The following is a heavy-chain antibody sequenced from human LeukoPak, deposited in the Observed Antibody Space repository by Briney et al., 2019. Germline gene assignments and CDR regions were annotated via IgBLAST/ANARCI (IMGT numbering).Heavy chain of an antibody. J-gene: IGHJ4*02. CDR1: GFAFNSYW. D-gene: IGHD3-22*01. CDR3: ARRYYYDSSGYYYDY. CDR2: INSDGSST. Sequence: PGGSLRLSCATSGFAFNSYWLHWVRQAPGKGLVWVSRINSDGSSTSYADSVKGRFTISRDNAKNTLYLQMNSLRAEDTAVYYCARRYYYDSSGYYYDYWGQGTLVTVSS. V-gene: IGHV3-74*01.